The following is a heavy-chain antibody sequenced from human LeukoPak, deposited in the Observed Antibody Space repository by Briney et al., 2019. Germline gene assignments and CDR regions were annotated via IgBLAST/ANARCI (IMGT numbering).Heavy chain of an antibody. CDR2: INIDGSRT. CDR3: AREKEGDAFDI. V-gene: IGHV3-74*01. Sequence: GGSLRLSCAASGFTFSSYRMHWVRQAPGKGLVWVSRINIDGSRTSYADSVKGRFTSSRDNAKNTLYLQMNSLRAEDTAVYYCAREKEGDAFDIWGQGTMVTVSS. J-gene: IGHJ3*02. CDR1: GFTFSSYR.